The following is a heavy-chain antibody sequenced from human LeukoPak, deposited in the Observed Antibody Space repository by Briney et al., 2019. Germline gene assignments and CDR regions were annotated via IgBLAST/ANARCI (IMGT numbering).Heavy chain of an antibody. CDR3: ARDRAAPKNSYYYYGMDV. CDR1: GGSISNYY. CDR2: IYYSGST. V-gene: IGHV4-59*01. J-gene: IGHJ6*02. D-gene: IGHD6-13*01. Sequence: SETLSLTCTVSGGSISNYYWNWIRQPPGKGLEWIGYIYYSGSTKYNPSLKSRVTISLDTSKNQFSLKLTSVSAADTAVYYCARDRAAPKNSYYYYGMDVWGQGTTITVS.